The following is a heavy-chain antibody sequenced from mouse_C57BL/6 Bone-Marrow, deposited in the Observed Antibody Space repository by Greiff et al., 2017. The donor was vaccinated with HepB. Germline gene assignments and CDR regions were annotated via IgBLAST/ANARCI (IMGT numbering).Heavy chain of an antibody. J-gene: IGHJ1*03. V-gene: IGHV10-1*01. CDR2: IRSKSNNYAT. D-gene: IGHD1-1*01. CDR3: VRHHYYGSSYWYFDV. Sequence: EVMLVESGGGLVQPKGSLKLSCAASGFSFNTYAMNWVRQAPGKGLEWVARIRSKSNNYATYYADSVKDRFTISRVDSESMLYLQMNNLKTEDTAMYYCVRHHYYGSSYWYFDVWGTGTTVTVSS. CDR1: GFSFNTYA.